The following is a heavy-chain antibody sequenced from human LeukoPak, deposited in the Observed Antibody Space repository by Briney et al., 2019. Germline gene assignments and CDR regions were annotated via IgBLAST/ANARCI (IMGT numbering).Heavy chain of an antibody. Sequence: GGSLRLSCAASGFTFSSYSMNWVRQAPGKGLEWVSSISSSSSYIYYADSVKGRFTISRDNSKNTLYLQMNSLRAEDTAVYYCARDPVKTGWSWGFDYWGQGTLVTVSS. V-gene: IGHV3-21*01. CDR1: GFTFSSYS. CDR2: ISSSSSYI. CDR3: ARDPVKTGWSWGFDY. J-gene: IGHJ4*02. D-gene: IGHD3-16*01.